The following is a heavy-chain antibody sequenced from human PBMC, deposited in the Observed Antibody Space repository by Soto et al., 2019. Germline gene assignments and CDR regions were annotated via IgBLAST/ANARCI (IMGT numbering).Heavy chain of an antibody. D-gene: IGHD2-15*01. J-gene: IGHJ4*02. CDR1: GGSISSGGYY. Sequence: SETLSLTCTVSGGSISSGGYYWGWIRQHPGKGLEWIGYIYYSGSTYYNPSLKSRVTISVDTSKNQFSLRLSSVTAADTAVYYCARDPQECSGGSCYFDYWGQGTLVTVSS. CDR2: IYYSGST. CDR3: ARDPQECSGGSCYFDY. V-gene: IGHV4-31*03.